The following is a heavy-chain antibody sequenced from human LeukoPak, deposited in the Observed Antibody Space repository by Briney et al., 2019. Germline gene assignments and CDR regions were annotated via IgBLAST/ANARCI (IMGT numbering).Heavy chain of an antibody. CDR1: GFTFSNFA. V-gene: IGHV3-30-3*01. CDR3: ARASPGMDV. Sequence: PGRSQRLSCAASGFTFSNFAMHWARQAPGKGLEWVTLILSDGSNEQYADSVRGRFTISRDNSKNTLYLQMNSLRTEDTAVYYCARASPGMDVWGQGITVTVSS. CDR2: ILSDGSNE. J-gene: IGHJ6*02.